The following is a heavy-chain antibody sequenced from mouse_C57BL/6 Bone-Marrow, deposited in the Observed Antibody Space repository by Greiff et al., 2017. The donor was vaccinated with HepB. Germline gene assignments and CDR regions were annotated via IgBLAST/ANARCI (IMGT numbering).Heavy chain of an antibody. D-gene: IGHD2-4*01. V-gene: IGHV5-9*01. J-gene: IGHJ3*01. CDR2: ISGGGGNT. Sequence: EVHLVESGGGLVKPGGSLKLSCAASGFTFSSSTMSWVRQTPEKRLEWVATISGGGGNTYYPDSVKGRFTISRDNAKNTLYLQMSSLRSEDTALYYCASPLNDYPFAYWGQGTLVTVSA. CDR3: ASPLNDYPFAY. CDR1: GFTFSSST.